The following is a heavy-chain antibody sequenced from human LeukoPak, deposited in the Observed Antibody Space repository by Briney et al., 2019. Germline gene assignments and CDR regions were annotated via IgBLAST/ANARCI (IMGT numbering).Heavy chain of an antibody. J-gene: IGHJ6*02. CDR2: INAGNGNT. V-gene: IGHV1-3*01. Sequence: GASVKVSCKASGYTFNNYAMHWVRQAPGQRLEWMGWINAGNGNTKYSQKFQGRVTITRDTSASTAYMELSSLRSEDTAVYYCARVAYYYDSAGLYLNYFYGMDVWGQGTTVTVSS. CDR1: GYTFNNYA. CDR3: ARVAYYYDSAGLYLNYFYGMDV. D-gene: IGHD3-22*01.